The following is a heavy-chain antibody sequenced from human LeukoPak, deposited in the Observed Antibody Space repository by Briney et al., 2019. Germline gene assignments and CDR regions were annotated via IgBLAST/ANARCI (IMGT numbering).Heavy chain of an antibody. J-gene: IGHJ5*02. D-gene: IGHD5-18*01. CDR2: INPNSGGT. CDR3: ARDTAMVTYWFDP. V-gene: IGHV1-2*02. CDR1: GYTFTGYC. Sequence: ASVKVSCKASGYTFTGYCMHWVRQAPGQGLEWMGWINPNSGGTNYAQKFQGRVTMTRDTSISTAYMELSRLRSDGTAVYYCARDTAMVTYWFDPWGQGTLVTVSS.